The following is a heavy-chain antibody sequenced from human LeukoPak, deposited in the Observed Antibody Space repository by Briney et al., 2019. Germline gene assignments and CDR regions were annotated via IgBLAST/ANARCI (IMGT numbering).Heavy chain of an antibody. D-gene: IGHD2-2*01. J-gene: IGHJ6*03. CDR1: GFTFDDYA. CDR3: AKDGVVSEIYCRSTSCYYPDYYMDV. V-gene: IGHV3-9*01. CDR2: ISWNSGSI. Sequence: GGSLRLSCAASGFTFDDYAMHWVRQAPGKGLEWVSGISWNSGSIGYADSVKGRFTISRDNAKNSLYLQMNSLRAEDTALYYCAKDGVVSEIYCRSTSCYYPDYYMDVWGNGTTVTVSS.